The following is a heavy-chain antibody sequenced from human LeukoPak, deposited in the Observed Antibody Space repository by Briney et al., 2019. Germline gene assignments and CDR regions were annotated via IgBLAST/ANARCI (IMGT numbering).Heavy chain of an antibody. J-gene: IGHJ4*02. D-gene: IGHD3-22*01. V-gene: IGHV4-39*07. CDR1: GGSISSYY. CDR2: IYYSGST. Sequence: KTSETLSLTCIVSGGSISSYYWGWIRQPPGKGLEWIGSIYYSGSTYYNPSLKSRVTISVDTSKNQFSLKLSSVTAADTAVYYCARDHYDSSGYYYFDYWGQGTLVTVSS. CDR3: ARDHYDSSGYYYFDY.